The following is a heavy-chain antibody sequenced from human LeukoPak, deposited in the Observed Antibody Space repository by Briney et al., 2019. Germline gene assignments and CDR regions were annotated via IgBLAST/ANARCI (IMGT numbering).Heavy chain of an antibody. CDR3: ARQRITMVRGAQFDP. V-gene: IGHV4-38-2*02. D-gene: IGHD3-10*01. CDR2: INHSGST. CDR1: GYSISSGYF. Sequence: PSETLSLTCTVSGYSISSGYFWGWIRQPPGKGLEWIGEINHSGSTNYNPSLKSRVTISVDTSKNQFSLKLSSVTAADTAVYYCARQRITMVRGAQFDPWGQGTLVTVSS. J-gene: IGHJ5*02.